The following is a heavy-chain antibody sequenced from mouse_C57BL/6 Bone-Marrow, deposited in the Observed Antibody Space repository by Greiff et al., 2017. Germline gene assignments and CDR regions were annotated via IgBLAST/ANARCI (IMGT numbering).Heavy chain of an antibody. Sequence: DVMLVESGGDLVKPGGSLKLSCAASGFTFSSYGMSWVRQTPDKRLEWVATISSGGSYTYYPDSVKGRFTISIDNSKNTLYLQMSSLKSEDTAMYYCARRAYYSNYWFAYWGQGTLVTVSA. CDR2: ISSGGSYT. D-gene: IGHD2-5*01. CDR3: ARRAYYSNYWFAY. V-gene: IGHV5-6*02. J-gene: IGHJ3*01. CDR1: GFTFSSYG.